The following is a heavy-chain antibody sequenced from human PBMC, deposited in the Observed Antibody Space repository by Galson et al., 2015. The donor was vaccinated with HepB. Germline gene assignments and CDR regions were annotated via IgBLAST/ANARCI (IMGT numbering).Heavy chain of an antibody. D-gene: IGHD3-22*01. Sequence: SLRLSCAASGFSFSSYWMSWVRQAPGKGLEWVANIKQDGSEKYYVDSVKGRFTISRDNAKNSLYLQMNSLRAEDTAVYYCARSPILVYDSSGYYPNYYGMANWGQGTTVTVSS. CDR3: ARSPILVYDSSGYYPNYYGMAN. V-gene: IGHV3-7*03. CDR1: GFSFSSYW. CDR2: IKQDGSEK. J-gene: IGHJ6*02.